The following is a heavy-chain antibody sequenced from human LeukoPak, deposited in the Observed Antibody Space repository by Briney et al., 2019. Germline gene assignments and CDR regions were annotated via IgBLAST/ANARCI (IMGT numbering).Heavy chain of an antibody. CDR1: GYTFIGYY. V-gene: IGHV1-2*02. J-gene: IGHJ3*02. CDR3: ARVSSRTARGAFDI. CDR2: INPNSGGT. D-gene: IGHD2-21*02. Sequence: ASVKVSCKTSGYTFIGYYLHWVRQAPGQGLEWMGWINPNSGGTNYAQKFQGRVTMTRDTSISTAYMELSRLRSDDTAVYYCARVSSRTARGAFDIWGQGTMVTVSS.